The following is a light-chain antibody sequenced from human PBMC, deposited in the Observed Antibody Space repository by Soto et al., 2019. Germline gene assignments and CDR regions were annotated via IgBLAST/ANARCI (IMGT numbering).Light chain of an antibody. V-gene: IGLV2-14*03. CDR1: SSVVGGYNY. CDR2: DVG. Sequence: QSVLTQPASVSGSPGQSITISCTGTSSVVGGYNYVSWYQQHPGKAPKLMLYDVGSRPSGVSNRFSGSKSGNTASLTISGLQAEDEADYYCCSYTSSNTWVFGGGTKVTVL. J-gene: IGLJ3*02. CDR3: CSYTSSNTWV.